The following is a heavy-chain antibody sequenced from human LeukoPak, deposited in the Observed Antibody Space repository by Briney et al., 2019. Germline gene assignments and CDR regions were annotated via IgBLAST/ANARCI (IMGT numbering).Heavy chain of an antibody. V-gene: IGHV1-69*13. Sequence: GASVKVSCKASGGTFISYAISWVRQAPGQGLEWMGGIIPIFGTANYAQKFQGRVTITADESTSTAYMELSSLRSEDTAAYYCASTTVSYYYMDVWGKGTTVTISS. D-gene: IGHD4-17*01. CDR2: IIPIFGTA. CDR3: ASTTVSYYYMDV. CDR1: GGTFISYA. J-gene: IGHJ6*03.